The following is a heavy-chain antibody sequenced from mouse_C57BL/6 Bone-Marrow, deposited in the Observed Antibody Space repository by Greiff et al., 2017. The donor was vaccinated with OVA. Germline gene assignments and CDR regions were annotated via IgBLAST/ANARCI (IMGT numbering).Heavy chain of an antibody. V-gene: IGHV1-55*01. J-gene: IGHJ1*03. Sequence: QVQLKQPGAELVKPGASVKMSCKASGYTFTSYWITWVKQRPGQGLEWIGDIYPGSGSTNYNEKFKSKATLTVDTSSSTAYMPLSSLTSEDSAVYYCARVRRPRYIDVWGTGTTVTVSS. CDR1: GYTFTSYW. CDR2: IYPGSGST. CDR3: ARVRRPRYIDV.